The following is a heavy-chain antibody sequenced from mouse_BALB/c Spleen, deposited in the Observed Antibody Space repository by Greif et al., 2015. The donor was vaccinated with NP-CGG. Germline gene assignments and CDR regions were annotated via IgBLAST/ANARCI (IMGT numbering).Heavy chain of an antibody. CDR2: ILPGSGST. CDR3: AREENRYDAMDY. CDR1: GYTFSSYW. V-gene: IGHV1-9*01. J-gene: IGHJ4*01. D-gene: IGHD2-14*01. Sequence: QVQLKESGAELMKPGASVKISCKATGYTFSSYWIEWIKQRPGHGLEWIGEILPGSGSTNYNEKFKGKATFTADTSSNTAYMQLSSLTSEDSAVYYCAREENRYDAMDYWGQGTSVTVSS.